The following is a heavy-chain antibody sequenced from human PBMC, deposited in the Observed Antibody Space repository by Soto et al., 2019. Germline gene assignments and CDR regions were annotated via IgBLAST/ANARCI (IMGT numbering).Heavy chain of an antibody. CDR3: ARAPIPNWNYYGMDG. Sequence: SETLSLTCTVSGGSVNSGGYHWSWIRQHPGKGLEWIGDIYYSGSTYYNPSLKSRVTISIDTSTNHFSLHLSALTAADTAVYYCARAPIPNWNYYGMDGWGQGTTVTVSS. CDR1: GGSVNSGGYH. CDR2: IYYSGST. D-gene: IGHD1-1*01. V-gene: IGHV4-31*03. J-gene: IGHJ6*02.